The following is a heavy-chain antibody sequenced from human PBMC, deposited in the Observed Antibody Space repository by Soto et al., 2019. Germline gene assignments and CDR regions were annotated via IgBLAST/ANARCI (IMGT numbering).Heavy chain of an antibody. CDR2: ISRSSTYI. V-gene: IGHV3-21*01. Sequence: EVQLVASGGGLVNPGGSLRLSCVVSGFPFSTSNMNWVRQAPGKGLEWVSFISRSSTYIYYADSVKGRFTISRDDAENSLFLQMNSLRAEDTAVYYCARGVLPISSTSWSAPWGQGILVTVSS. D-gene: IGHD3-16*01. CDR3: ARGVLPISSTSWSAP. J-gene: IGHJ5*02. CDR1: GFPFSTSN.